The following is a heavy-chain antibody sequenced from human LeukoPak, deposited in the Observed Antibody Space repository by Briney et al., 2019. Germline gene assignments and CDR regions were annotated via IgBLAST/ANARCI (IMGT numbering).Heavy chain of an antibody. D-gene: IGHD5-24*01. Sequence: GGSLRLSCAASGFTFSSYAMSWVRQAPGKGLEWVSAISGSGGSTYYADSVKGRFTISRDNSKKTLYLQMNSLRAEDTAVYYCAKDRSRLQLYFDYWGQGTLVTVSS. CDR3: AKDRSRLQLYFDY. CDR2: ISGSGGST. J-gene: IGHJ4*02. V-gene: IGHV3-23*01. CDR1: GFTFSSYA.